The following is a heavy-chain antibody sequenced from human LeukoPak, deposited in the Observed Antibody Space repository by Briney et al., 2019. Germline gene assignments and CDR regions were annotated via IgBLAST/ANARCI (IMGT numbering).Heavy chain of an antibody. V-gene: IGHV3-23*01. Sequence: GGSLRLSCAASGFTFSTYAMRWVRQAPGKGLEWVSLISGRGGSTYYADSVKGRFTISRDKFKNTLFLQMNSLRAEDTAVYYCAKDVRVGEYYGSGTYLDFWGQGTLVTVSS. J-gene: IGHJ4*02. CDR1: GFTFSTYA. CDR3: AKDVRVGEYYGSGTYLDF. CDR2: ISGRGGST. D-gene: IGHD3-10*01.